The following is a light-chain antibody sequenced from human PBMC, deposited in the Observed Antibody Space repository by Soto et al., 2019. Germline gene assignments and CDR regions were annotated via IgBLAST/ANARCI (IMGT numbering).Light chain of an antibody. Sequence: DIVMTQSPDSLAVSLGERATINCKSSQSILFSSNNKNYLAWYQQKAGQPPKLLIYWASTRESGVPDRFSGSGSGTDFTLTISSLQAEDVALYPCQQYYSAPMTFGQGTRLE. CDR1: QSILFSSNNKNY. CDR2: WAS. V-gene: IGKV4-1*01. J-gene: IGKJ5*01. CDR3: QQYYSAPMT.